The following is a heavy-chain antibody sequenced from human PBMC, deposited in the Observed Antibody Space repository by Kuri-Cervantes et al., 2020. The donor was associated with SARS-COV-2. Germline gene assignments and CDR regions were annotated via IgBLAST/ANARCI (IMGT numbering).Heavy chain of an antibody. CDR1: GLTFINYA. J-gene: IGHJ4*02. V-gene: IGHV1-3*01. D-gene: IGHD3-10*01. Sequence: ASVKVSCKASGLTFINYAMHWVRQAPGQSLEWMGWINPGNGDTKFSQKFQGRVTITTDTSASTAYMDLSSLRSEDTAVYYCAMYFYGSGNYHDTLDKWGQGTLVTVSS. CDR2: INPGNGDT. CDR3: AMYFYGSGNYHDTLDK.